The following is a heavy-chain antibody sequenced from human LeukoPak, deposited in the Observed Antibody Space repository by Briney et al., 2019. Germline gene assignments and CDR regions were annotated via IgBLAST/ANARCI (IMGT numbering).Heavy chain of an antibody. CDR2: INHSGST. D-gene: IGHD5-18*01. CDR1: GGSFSGYY. Sequence: SETLSLTCAVYGGSFSGYYWSWIRQPPGKGLEWIGEINHSGSTNYNPSLKSRVTISVDTSKNQFSLKLSSVTAAGTAVYYCAKVAQRGYSYGNWFDPWGQGTLVTVSS. CDR3: AKVAQRGYSYGNWFDP. J-gene: IGHJ5*02. V-gene: IGHV4-34*01.